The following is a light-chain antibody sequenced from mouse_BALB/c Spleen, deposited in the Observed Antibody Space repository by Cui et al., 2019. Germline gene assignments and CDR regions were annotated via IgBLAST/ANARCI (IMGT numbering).Light chain of an antibody. CDR3: QQYHSYPPT. CDR2: RTS. CDR1: SSVSY. Sequence: QIVLTQSPAIMSASPGEKVSISCSASSSVSYMYWYQQKRGSSPKPWIYRTSNLASGVPARFSGSGSGSSYSLTISSMEAEDAATYYCQQYHSYPPTFGGGTKLEIK. V-gene: IGKV4-61*01. J-gene: IGKJ2*01.